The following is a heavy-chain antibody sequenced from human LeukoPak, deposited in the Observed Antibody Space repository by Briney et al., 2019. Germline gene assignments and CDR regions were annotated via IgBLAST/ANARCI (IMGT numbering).Heavy chain of an antibody. CDR2: ISSSSSTI. D-gene: IGHD4-23*01. CDR3: ARYRRTPYGGNRYYFDY. CDR1: GFTFSSYS. V-gene: IGHV3-48*01. Sequence: GGSLRLSCAASGFTFSSYSMNWVRQAPGKGLEWVSYISSSSSTIYYADSVKGRFTISRDNSKNTLYLQMGSLRAEDMAVYYCARYRRTPYGGNRYYFDYWGQGTLVTVSS. J-gene: IGHJ4*02.